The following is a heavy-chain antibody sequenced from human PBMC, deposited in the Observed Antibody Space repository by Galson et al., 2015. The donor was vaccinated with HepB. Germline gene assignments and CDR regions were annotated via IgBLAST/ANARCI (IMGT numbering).Heavy chain of an antibody. D-gene: IGHD3-10*01. CDR3: ARDGGNIMVRGVSMEYGMDV. Sequence: SLRLSCAASGFTFSDYYMSWIRQAPGKGLEWISYISSTSSYINYADSVKGRFTISRDNAKNSLYLQMNSLRAEDTAVYYCARDGGNIMVRGVSMEYGMDVWGQGTTVTVSS. J-gene: IGHJ6*02. CDR2: ISSTSSYI. CDR1: GFTFSDYY. V-gene: IGHV3-11*06.